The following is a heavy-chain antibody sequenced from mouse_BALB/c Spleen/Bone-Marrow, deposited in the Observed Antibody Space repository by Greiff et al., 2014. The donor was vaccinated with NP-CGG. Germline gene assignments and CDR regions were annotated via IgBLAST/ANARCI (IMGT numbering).Heavy chain of an antibody. D-gene: IGHD3-2*02. J-gene: IGHJ2*01. Sequence: EVQLVESGGGLVQPGGSRKLSCAASGFTFSSFGMHWVRQAPEKGLEWVAYISSGSSTIYYADTLKGRFTISRDNPKNTLFLQMTSLRSEDTAMYYCARSRLRGYYFDYWGRGTTLTVSS. V-gene: IGHV5-17*02. CDR3: ARSRLRGYYFDY. CDR1: GFTFSSFG. CDR2: ISSGSSTI.